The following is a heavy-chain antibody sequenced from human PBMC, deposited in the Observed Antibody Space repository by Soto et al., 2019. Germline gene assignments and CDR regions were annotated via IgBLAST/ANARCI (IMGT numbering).Heavy chain of an antibody. V-gene: IGHV3-23*01. Sequence: PGGSLRLSCAASEFIFSNYFMGWVRQAPGKGLEWVSAISGSAGSTYYADSVKGRFTISRDNSKSTLYLQMNSLRAEDTALYYCAKGRSYYYYYGVDVWGQGTTVTVSS. CDR3: AKGRSYYYYYGVDV. J-gene: IGHJ6*02. CDR2: ISGSAGST. CDR1: EFIFSNYF.